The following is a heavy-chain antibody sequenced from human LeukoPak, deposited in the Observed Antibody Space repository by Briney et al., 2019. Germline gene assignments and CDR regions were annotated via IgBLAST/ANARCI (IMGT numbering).Heavy chain of an antibody. CDR3: ASSHDSSGND. D-gene: IGHD3-22*01. Sequence: PGGSLRLSCAASGFNFGTYWMSWVRQAPGKGLEWLANIRQDGSVKFYVDSVKGRFTISRDNAKSSLYLQMNSLRVEDTGVHYCASSHDSSGNDWGQGTLVTVSS. V-gene: IGHV3-7*01. J-gene: IGHJ4*02. CDR1: GFNFGTYW. CDR2: IRQDGSVK.